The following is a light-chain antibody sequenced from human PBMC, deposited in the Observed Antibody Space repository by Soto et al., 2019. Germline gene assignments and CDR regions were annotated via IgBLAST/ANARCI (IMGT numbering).Light chain of an antibody. Sequence: EIVLTQSPGTLSLSPGERATLSCRASQSVNSYLAWYQQKPGQAPRLLIYDASNRATGIPARFSGSGSGTDFTLTISSLEPEDFAVYYCQQRSNWPPITFGGGTKVEIK. CDR3: QQRSNWPPIT. V-gene: IGKV3-11*01. CDR2: DAS. CDR1: QSVNSY. J-gene: IGKJ4*01.